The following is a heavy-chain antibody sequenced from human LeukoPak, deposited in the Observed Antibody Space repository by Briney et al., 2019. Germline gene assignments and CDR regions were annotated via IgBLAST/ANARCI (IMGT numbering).Heavy chain of an antibody. J-gene: IGHJ4*02. V-gene: IGHV3-48*04. CDR1: GFTFSSYA. CDR2: ISDRGDTI. CDR3: ARLKAGN. Sequence: GGSLRLSCAASGFTFSSYAMSWVRQAPGKGLEWVSYISDRGDTIYYADSVKGRFTVSRDNANNSVSLQMNSLSADDTAVYYCARLKAGNWGPGTLVTVSS.